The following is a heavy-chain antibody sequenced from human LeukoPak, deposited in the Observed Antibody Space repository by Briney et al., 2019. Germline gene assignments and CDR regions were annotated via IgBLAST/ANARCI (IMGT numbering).Heavy chain of an antibody. J-gene: IGHJ4*02. CDR3: ARASDSGDWHLGY. CDR2: VYDRGGT. V-gene: IGHV4-59*01. CDR1: GDFISRYY. Sequence: SETLSLTCTVSGDFISRYYWSWVRQSPGKGLEWIGYVYDRGGTNYNPSLKSRAIISADTSKNQFSLKVTSVTAADTAVYYCARASDSGDWHLGYWGQVTLVTVSS. D-gene: IGHD2-21*02.